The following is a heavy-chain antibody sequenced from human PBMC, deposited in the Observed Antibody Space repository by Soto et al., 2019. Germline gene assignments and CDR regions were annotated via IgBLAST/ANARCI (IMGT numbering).Heavy chain of an antibody. Sequence: GGSLRLSCAASGFTFSSYWMSWVRQAPGKGLEWVANIKQDGSEKYYVDSVKGRFTISRDNAKNSLYLQMNSLRAEDTAVYACARDGYCGGDCYDAFDIWGQGTMVTVSS. J-gene: IGHJ3*02. V-gene: IGHV3-7*01. CDR2: IKQDGSEK. D-gene: IGHD2-21*02. CDR3: ARDGYCGGDCYDAFDI. CDR1: GFTFSSYW.